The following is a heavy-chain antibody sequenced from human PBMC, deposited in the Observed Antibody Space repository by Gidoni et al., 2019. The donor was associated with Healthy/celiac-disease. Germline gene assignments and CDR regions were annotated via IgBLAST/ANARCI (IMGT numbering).Heavy chain of an antibody. CDR2: IYDSGST. V-gene: IGHV4-31*03. D-gene: IGHD6-13*01. CDR1: GGSISSGGYY. CDR3: ARVIAAAGTPLDY. J-gene: IGHJ4*02. Sequence: VQLQESGPGLVKPSQTLSLTCTFSGGSISSGGYYWSWIRQHTGKGVEWIGYIYDSGSTYYNPSLKSRVTISVDTSKNQFSLKLSSVSAADTAVYYCARVIAAAGTPLDYWGQGTLVTVSS.